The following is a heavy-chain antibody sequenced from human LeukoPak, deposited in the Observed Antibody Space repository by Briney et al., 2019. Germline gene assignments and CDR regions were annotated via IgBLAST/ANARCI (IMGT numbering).Heavy chain of an antibody. CDR2: ISGSGGST. CDR1: GFTFSSYG. J-gene: IGHJ4*02. D-gene: IGHD3-10*01. Sequence: PGGSLRLSCAASGFTFSSYGMSWVRQAPGKGLEWVSAISGSGGSTYYADSVKGRFTISRDNSKNTLYLQMNSLRAEDTAVCYCAKGGDGTMVRGVIIQVKFDYWGQGTLVTVSS. V-gene: IGHV3-23*01. CDR3: AKGGDGTMVRGVIIQVKFDY.